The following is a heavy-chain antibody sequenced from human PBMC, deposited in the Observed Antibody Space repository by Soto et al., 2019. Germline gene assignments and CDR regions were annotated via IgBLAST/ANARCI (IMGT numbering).Heavy chain of an antibody. CDR1: GFIFSNAW. CDR2: IKSKTDGGTT. Sequence: EVQLVEFGGGLVKPGGSLRLSCAASGFIFSNAWMNWVRQAPGKGLEWVGRIKSKTDGGTTDYAAPVKGRFTSSRDDSKNTLYLQMHSLKTEDTAVYDCTTTLNCSGGSCWQGDFDYWGQGTLVTVSS. CDR3: TTTLNCSGGSCWQGDFDY. J-gene: IGHJ4*02. V-gene: IGHV3-15*07. D-gene: IGHD2-15*01.